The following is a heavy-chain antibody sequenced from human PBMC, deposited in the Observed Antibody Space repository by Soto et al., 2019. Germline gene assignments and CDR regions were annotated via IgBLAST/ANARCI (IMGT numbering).Heavy chain of an antibody. D-gene: IGHD3-22*01. V-gene: IGHV4-59*08. Sequence: QVQLQESGPGLVRPSETLSLTCTVSSDSISSYYWIWIRQSPGKGLEWIGYTDYSGNTNYNPSLKSGVTMAGDRPNTGFPLRLSPVPPADTAVYYCAGAVVHPRHYLDRWGRGPLVPASP. CDR2: TDYSGNT. CDR3: AGAVVHPRHYLDR. CDR1: SDSISSYY. J-gene: IGHJ4*02.